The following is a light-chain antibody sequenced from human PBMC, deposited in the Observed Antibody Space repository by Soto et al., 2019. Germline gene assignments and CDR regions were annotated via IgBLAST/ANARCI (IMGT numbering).Light chain of an antibody. Sequence: QAVLRQPPSLSRSPGHSITISSSGTSSDVGSYNYVSWYQQHPGKAPRLMIYASSNRRSGVSHRFSGSRSGNTASLTISGLQAEDEDDYFCSSYTSGSPIYVFGSGTKVTLL. CDR1: SSDVGSYNY. CDR2: ASS. J-gene: IGLJ1*01. V-gene: IGLV2-14*01. CDR3: SSYTSGSPIYV.